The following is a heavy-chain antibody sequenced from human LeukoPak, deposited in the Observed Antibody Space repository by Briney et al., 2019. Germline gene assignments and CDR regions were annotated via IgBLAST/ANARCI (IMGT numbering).Heavy chain of an antibody. CDR2: ISRSSGTI. J-gene: IGHJ4*02. CDR1: GFTFSDYY. D-gene: IGHD3-22*01. Sequence: GGSLRLSCAASGFTFSDYYMTWIRQAPGKGLEWVSHISRSSGTIYYADSVEGRFTVSRDNAKNSLYLQMNSLRAEDTAVYYCARGGYYDSSGYDYWGQGTLVTVSS. V-gene: IGHV3-11*04. CDR3: ARGGYYDSSGYDY.